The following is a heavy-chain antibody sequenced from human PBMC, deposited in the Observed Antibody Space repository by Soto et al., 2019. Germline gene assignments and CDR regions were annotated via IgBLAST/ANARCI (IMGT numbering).Heavy chain of an antibody. Sequence: ETLSLTCAVSGASISGSYYYWAWLRQSPGKGPEWIGSVFYTGFTSYNPSLESRGSVSVDTSKSQFSLKLSAVTAADTAVYYCATSQKGYNWNYFDHWGQGALVTVSS. CDR2: VFYTGFT. CDR3: ATSQKGYNWNYFDH. J-gene: IGHJ4*02. V-gene: IGHV4-39*01. D-gene: IGHD1-20*01. CDR1: GASISGSYYY.